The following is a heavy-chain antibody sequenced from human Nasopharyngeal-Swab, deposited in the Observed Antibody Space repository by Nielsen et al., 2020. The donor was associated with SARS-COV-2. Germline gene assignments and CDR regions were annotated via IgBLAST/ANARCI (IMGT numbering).Heavy chain of an antibody. J-gene: IGHJ6*02. CDR3: ARVRGRGSSFQGGMDV. D-gene: IGHD6-6*01. CDR2: IIPIFGTA. Sequence: SVKVSCKASGYTFTGYYMHWVRQAPGQGLEWMGGIIPIFGTANYAQKFQGRVTITADESTSTAYMELSSLRSEDTAVYYCARVRGRGSSFQGGMDVWGQGTTVTVS. V-gene: IGHV1-69*13. CDR1: GYTFTGYY.